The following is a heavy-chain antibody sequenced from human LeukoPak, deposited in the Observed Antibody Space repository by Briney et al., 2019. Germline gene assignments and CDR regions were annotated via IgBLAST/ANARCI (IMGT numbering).Heavy chain of an antibody. J-gene: IGHJ4*02. CDR3: ARSAPPRSAHDY. CDR2: IYYSGST. V-gene: IGHV4-39*01. CDR1: GGSISGSSYY. Sequence: SETLSLTCTVSGGSISGSSYYWGWIRQPPGKGLEWIGSIYYSGSTYYNPSLKSRVTISVDTSKNQFSLKLSSVTAADTAVYYCARSAPPRSAHDYWGQGTLVTVSS.